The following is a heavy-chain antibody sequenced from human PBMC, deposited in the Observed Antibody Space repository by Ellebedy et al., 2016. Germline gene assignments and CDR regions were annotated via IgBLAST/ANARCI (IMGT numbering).Heavy chain of an antibody. CDR2: IDPSDSYT. CDR3: ARHSKMATIMHLAAGDAFDI. D-gene: IGHD5-24*01. CDR1: GYSFTSYW. V-gene: IGHV5-10-1*01. J-gene: IGHJ3*02. Sequence: GESLKISXKGSGYSFTSYWISWVRQMPGKGLEWMGRIDPSDSYTNYSPSFQGHVTISADKSISTAYLQWSSLKASDTAMYYCARHSKMATIMHLAAGDAFDIWGQGTMVTVSS.